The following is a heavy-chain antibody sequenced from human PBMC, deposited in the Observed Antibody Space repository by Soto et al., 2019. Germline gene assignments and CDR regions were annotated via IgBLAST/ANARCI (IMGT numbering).Heavy chain of an antibody. CDR1: GGTFSSYA. D-gene: IGHD5-18*01. V-gene: IGHV1-69*13. J-gene: IGHJ6*02. CDR2: IIPIFGTA. CDR3: ARDSVGTAMVLRINFPLHYYYYRMDV. Sequence: SVKVSCKASGGTFSSYAISWVRQAPGQGLEWMGGIIPIFGTANYAQKFQGRVTITADESTSTAYMELSSLRSEDTAVYYCARDSVGTAMVLRINFPLHYYYYRMDVWGQGTTVTVSS.